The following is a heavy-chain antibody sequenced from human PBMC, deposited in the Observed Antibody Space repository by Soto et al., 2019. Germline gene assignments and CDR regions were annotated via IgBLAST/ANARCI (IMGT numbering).Heavy chain of an antibody. CDR2: ISSSGSTI. D-gene: IGHD3-22*01. V-gene: IGHV3-48*03. J-gene: IGHJ3*02. Sequence: EVQLVESGGGLVQPGGSLRLSCAASGFTFSSYEMNWVRQSPGKGLEWVSYISSSGSTIYYADSVKGRFTIARDNAKNSLYLHMNSLRDVDNAVDYCSPIQITYYYDSSGYYSGAFDIWGQETMVTVSS. CDR1: GFTFSSYE. CDR3: SPIQITYYYDSSGYYSGAFDI.